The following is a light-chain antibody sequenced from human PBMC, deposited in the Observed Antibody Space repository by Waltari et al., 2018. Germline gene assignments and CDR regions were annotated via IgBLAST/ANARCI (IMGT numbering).Light chain of an antibody. J-gene: IGKJ2*01. CDR2: DAS. V-gene: IGKV3-11*01. CDR3: QQRSTWPPSVT. CDR1: QSIDSS. Sequence: EIVLTQSPATLSLSPGERATVPCRASQSIDSSLGWYQHKPGQPPRLLIYDASIRATGIPARFSGSGSGTDFTLTITSLEPEDFAVYYCQQRSTWPPSVTFGQGTKLEI.